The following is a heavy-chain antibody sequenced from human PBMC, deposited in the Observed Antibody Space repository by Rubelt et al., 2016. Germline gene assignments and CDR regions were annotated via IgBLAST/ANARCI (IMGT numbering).Heavy chain of an antibody. CDR3: ARQSTGYGMDV. CDR2: ISYITTHI. V-gene: IGHV3-21*01. D-gene: IGHD1-1*01. CDR1: GFTFSSYV. Sequence: GSLRLSCAASGFTFSSYVMSWVRQAPGKGLEWVSSISYITTHIYYADSVKGRFTISRDNAKNSLYLQMNSLRAEDTAVYYCARQSTGYGMDVWGQGTTVTVSS. J-gene: IGHJ6*02.